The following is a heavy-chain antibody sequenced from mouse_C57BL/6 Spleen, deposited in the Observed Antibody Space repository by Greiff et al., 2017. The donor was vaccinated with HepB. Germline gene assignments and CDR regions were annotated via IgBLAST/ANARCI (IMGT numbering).Heavy chain of an antibody. V-gene: IGHV1-82*01. CDR1: GYAFSSSW. J-gene: IGHJ2*01. Sequence: QVQLQQSGPELVKPGASVKISCKASGYAFSSSWMNWVKQRPGKGLEWIRRIYPGDGDTNYNGKFKGKATLTADKSSSTAYMQLSSLTSEDSAVYVCAIITTVVAPFDYWGQGTTLTVSS. CDR3: AIITTVVAPFDY. D-gene: IGHD1-1*01. CDR2: IYPGDGDT.